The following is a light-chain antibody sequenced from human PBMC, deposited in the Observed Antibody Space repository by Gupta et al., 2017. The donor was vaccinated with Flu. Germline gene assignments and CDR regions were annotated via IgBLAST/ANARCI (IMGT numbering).Light chain of an antibody. CDR2: KDN. CDR3: ESADSSATSLV. V-gene: IGLV3-25*03. J-gene: IGLJ3*02. CDR1: ALPKQY. Sequence: SYELTQPPSLSVSAGQTARIPCSGNALPKQYVFWYQQKPGQAPVLVIYKDNERPSGIPERFSGSTSGTTVTLTINGVQAEDEADYYCESADSSATSLVFGGGTKLTVL.